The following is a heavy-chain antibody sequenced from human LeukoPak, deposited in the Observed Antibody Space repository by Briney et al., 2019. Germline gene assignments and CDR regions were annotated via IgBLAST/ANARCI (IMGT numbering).Heavy chain of an antibody. D-gene: IGHD6-19*01. CDR1: GFTFGTYS. J-gene: IGHJ4*02. CDR3: ARGRAVAGTGTD. Sequence: GGSLRLSCAASGFTFGTYSMNWVRQAPGKGLEWVSYISSSSSTIYYADSVKGRFTISRDNAKNSLFLQMNSLRDEDTAVYYCARGRAVAGTGTDWGQGTLVAVSS. V-gene: IGHV3-48*02. CDR2: ISSSSSTI.